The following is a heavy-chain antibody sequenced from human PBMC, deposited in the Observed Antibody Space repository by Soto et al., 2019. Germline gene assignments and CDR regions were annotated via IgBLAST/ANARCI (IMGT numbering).Heavy chain of an antibody. CDR3: AKGSIVLMVYDRRYYYYGMDV. J-gene: IGHJ6*02. D-gene: IGHD2-8*01. CDR2: ISGSGGST. Sequence: GGSLRLSCEASGFTISYYDMSWIRQGPGKGLEWVSAISGSGGSTYYADSVKGRFTISSDNSKNTLYLQMNSLRAEDKAVYYCAKGSIVLMVYDRRYYYYGMDVWGQGTTVTVSS. CDR1: GFTISYYD. V-gene: IGHV3-23*01.